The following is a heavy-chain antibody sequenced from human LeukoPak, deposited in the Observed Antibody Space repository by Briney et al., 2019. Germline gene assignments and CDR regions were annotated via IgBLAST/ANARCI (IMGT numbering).Heavy chain of an antibody. CDR2: ISSSSSYT. Sequence: KSGGSLRLSCAASGFTFSDYYMSWIRQAPGKGLEWVSYISSSSSYTNYADSVKGRFTISRDNAKNSLYLQMNSLRAEDTAAYYCARDPNSSGYFDYWGQGTLVTVSS. CDR1: GFTFSDYY. CDR3: ARDPNSSGYFDY. V-gene: IGHV3-11*06. J-gene: IGHJ4*02. D-gene: IGHD3-22*01.